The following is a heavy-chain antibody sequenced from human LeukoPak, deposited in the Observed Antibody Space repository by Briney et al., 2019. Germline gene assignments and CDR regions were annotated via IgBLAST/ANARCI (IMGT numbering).Heavy chain of an antibody. V-gene: IGHV1-18*01. D-gene: IGHD3-22*01. J-gene: IGHJ4*02. CDR3: ARVRLYYDSSGYYYQDYFDY. CDR2: ISAYSGNT. Sequence: GASVKVSCKASGYTFTSYGISWVRQAPGQGLEWMGWISAYSGNTNYAQKLQGRVTMTTDTSTSTAYMELRSLRSDDTAVYYCARVRLYYDSSGYYYQDYFDYWGQGTLVTVSS. CDR1: GYTFTSYG.